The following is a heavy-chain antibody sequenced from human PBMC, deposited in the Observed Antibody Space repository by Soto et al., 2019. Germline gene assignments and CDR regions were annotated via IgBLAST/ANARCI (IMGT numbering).Heavy chain of an antibody. CDR1: GFTFSSYD. D-gene: IGHD6-25*01. V-gene: IGHV3-13*04. CDR3: AREGGRGFDY. J-gene: IGHJ4*02. CDR2: IGTAGDT. Sequence: PGESLKISCAASGFTFSSYDMHWVRQATGKGLEWVSAIGTAGDTYYPGSVKGRFTISRENAKKPLYLQMNSLRAGDTAVYYCAREGGRGFDYWGQGTLVTVSS.